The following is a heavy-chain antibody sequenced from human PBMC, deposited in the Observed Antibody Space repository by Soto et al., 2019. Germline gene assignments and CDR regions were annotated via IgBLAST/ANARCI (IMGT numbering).Heavy chain of an antibody. CDR1: GFTLSNYW. J-gene: IGHJ6*02. CDR2: INSDGLKT. V-gene: IGHV3-74*01. CDR3: ARDMWSTPDYYYVMVV. Sequence: GGSLRLSCAAYGFTLSNYWMHWVRRAPGKGLVWVSRINSDGLKTPYADSVKGRFTISRDNAKNTLYLQMDSLRDEDTAVYFCARDMWSTPDYYYVMVVWGPGTTITVS. D-gene: IGHD2-21*01.